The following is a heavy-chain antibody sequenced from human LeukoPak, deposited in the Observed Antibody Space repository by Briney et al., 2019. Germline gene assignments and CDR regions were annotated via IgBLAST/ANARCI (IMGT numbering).Heavy chain of an antibody. J-gene: IGHJ4*02. CDR2: ISSSGSNI. CDR1: GFTYSSYE. CDR3: ARGWISDSFDY. Sequence: GGSLRLSCAASGFTYSSYEMNWVRQAPGKGLEWVSYISSSGSNIYYADSVKGRFTISRDNAKNSLYLQMNSLRAEDTAVYYCARGWISDSFDYWGQGTLVTVSS. V-gene: IGHV3-48*03. D-gene: IGHD5-12*01.